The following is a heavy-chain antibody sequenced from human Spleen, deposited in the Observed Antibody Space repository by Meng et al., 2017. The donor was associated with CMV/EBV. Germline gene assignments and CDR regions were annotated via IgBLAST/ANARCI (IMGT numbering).Heavy chain of an antibody. D-gene: IGHD2-2*01. J-gene: IGHJ4*02. CDR1: GFTFSSYA. CDR2: ISYDGSNK. CDR3: ARGYCSSTSCPRDYFDY. V-gene: IGHV3-30-3*01. Sequence: GGSLRLSCAASGFTFSSYAMHWVRQAPGKGLEWVAVISYDGSNKYYADSVKGRFTISRDNSKNTLYLQMNSLRAEDTAVYYCARGYCSSTSCPRDYFDYWGQGTLVTVSS.